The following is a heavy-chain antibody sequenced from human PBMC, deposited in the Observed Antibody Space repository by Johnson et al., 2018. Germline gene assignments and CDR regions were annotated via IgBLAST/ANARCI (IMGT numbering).Heavy chain of an antibody. CDR2: ISYDGSNK. J-gene: IGHJ3*01. Sequence: VQLVEAGGGVVQPGRSLRLSCAASGFTFSNYGLHWVRPAPGKGLEWVAVISYDGSNKYYADSVKGRLTISRDNSAKMMYLQMNSLRAEDTAVYYGAKEGEGDALDFWGQGTMVTVSS. D-gene: IGHD3-10*01. CDR3: AKEGEGDALDF. V-gene: IGHV3-30*18. CDR1: GFTFSNYG.